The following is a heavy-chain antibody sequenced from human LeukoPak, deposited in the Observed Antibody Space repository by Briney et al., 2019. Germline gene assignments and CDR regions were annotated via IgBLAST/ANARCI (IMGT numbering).Heavy chain of an antibody. Sequence: GESLQISCKGSGYSFTSYWIGWVRQMPGKGLEWRGIIYPGDSDTRYSPSFQGQVTISADKSISTAYLQWSSLKASDTAMYYCARHAYYYDSSGYLIDYWGQGTLVTVSS. CDR1: GYSFTSYW. CDR3: ARHAYYYDSSGYLIDY. D-gene: IGHD3-22*01. J-gene: IGHJ4*02. V-gene: IGHV5-51*01. CDR2: IYPGDSDT.